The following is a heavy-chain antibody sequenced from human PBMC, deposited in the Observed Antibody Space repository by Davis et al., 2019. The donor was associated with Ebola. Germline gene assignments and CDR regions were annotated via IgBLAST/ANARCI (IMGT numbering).Heavy chain of an antibody. CDR1: DFTFSSHA. CDR2: MSGSGGRT. D-gene: IGHD5-12*01. CDR3: AKPHSQYSGYDRAPFDF. Sequence: PGGSLRLSCAASDFTFSSHAMSWVRQAPGKGLECVSVMSGSGGRTFYADSVKGWFTISRDNSKNTLYLQMNSLGSEDTAVYYCAKPHSQYSGYDRAPFDFWGQGTLVTVSS. J-gene: IGHJ4*02. V-gene: IGHV3-23*01.